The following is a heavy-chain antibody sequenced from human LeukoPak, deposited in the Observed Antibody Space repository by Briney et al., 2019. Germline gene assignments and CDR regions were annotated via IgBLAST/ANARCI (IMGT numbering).Heavy chain of an antibody. V-gene: IGHV5-51*01. J-gene: IGHJ4*02. Sequence: GESLKISCKGSGYNFPNYWIGWVRQMPGKGLEWMGIIYPGDSETRYSPSFQGQVTISADKSISTAYLQWSSLKASDTAMYYCARHRGNSPFDYWGQGTLVTVSS. CDR3: ARHRGNSPFDY. D-gene: IGHD1-7*01. CDR2: IYPGDSET. CDR1: GYNFPNYW.